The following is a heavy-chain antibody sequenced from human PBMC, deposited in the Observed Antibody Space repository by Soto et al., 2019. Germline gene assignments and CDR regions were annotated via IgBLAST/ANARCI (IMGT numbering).Heavy chain of an antibody. CDR2: ISAYNGNT. J-gene: IGHJ4*02. CDR1: GYTYTSDC. V-gene: IGHV1-18*04. Sequence: ATVNVSFKASGYTYTSDCMSGVRHAPGQGLEWMGWISAYNGNTNYAQKLQGRVTMTTDTSTSTAYMELRSLRSDDTAVYYCARDRSPVAGFDYWGQGTLVTVSS. D-gene: IGHD6-19*01. CDR3: ARDRSPVAGFDY.